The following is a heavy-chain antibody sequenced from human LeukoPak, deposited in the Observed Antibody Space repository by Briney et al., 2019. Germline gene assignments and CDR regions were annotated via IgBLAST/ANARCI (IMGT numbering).Heavy chain of an antibody. V-gene: IGHV4-59*12. D-gene: IGHD1/OR15-1a*01. CDR1: DGSINGYY. Sequence: SETLSLTCTVSDGSINGYYWSWIRQPPGKGLDWIGYMYSGGTTKYSPSLKSRVTISEDTSKNQFSLKLTSVTAADTAVYYCARGGGTTRGLDAFDIWGQGTMVTVSS. CDR3: ARGGGTTRGLDAFDI. CDR2: MYSGGTT. J-gene: IGHJ3*02.